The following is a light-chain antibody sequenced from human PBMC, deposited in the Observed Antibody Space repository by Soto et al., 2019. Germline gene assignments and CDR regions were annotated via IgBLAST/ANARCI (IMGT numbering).Light chain of an antibody. Sequence: QSVLTQPPSASWSPGQSVTISCTGTSSDVGGYNYVSWYQQHPGKAPKLMIYEVSKRPSGVPDRFSGSKSGNTASLTVSGLQAEDEADYYCSSYAGSNNLVFGTGTKGTVL. V-gene: IGLV2-8*01. CDR2: EVS. CDR1: SSDVGGYNY. CDR3: SSYAGSNNLV. J-gene: IGLJ1*01.